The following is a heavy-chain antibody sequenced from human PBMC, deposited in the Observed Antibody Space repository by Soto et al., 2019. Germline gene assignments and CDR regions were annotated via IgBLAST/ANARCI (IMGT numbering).Heavy chain of an antibody. J-gene: IGHJ6*02. CDR1: GFTFSSYG. D-gene: IGHD3-22*01. CDR3: AKATYYDSSGLYSYYYYGMDV. V-gene: IGHV3-30*18. CDR2: ISYDGSNK. Sequence: QVQLVESGGGVVQPGRSLRLSCAASGFTFSSYGMHWVRQAPGKGLEWVAVISYDGSNKYYAYSVKGRFTISRDNSKNTLYLQMNSLRAEDTAVYYCAKATYYDSSGLYSYYYYGMDVWGQGTTVTVSS.